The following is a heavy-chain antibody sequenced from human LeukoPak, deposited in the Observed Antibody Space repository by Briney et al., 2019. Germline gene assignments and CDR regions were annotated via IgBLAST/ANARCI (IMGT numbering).Heavy chain of an antibody. Sequence: SETLSLTCAVYGGSFSGYYWSWIRQPPGKGLEWIGEINHSGSTNYNPSLKSRVTISVDTSKNQFSLKLSSVTAADTAVYHCARGNSSSPTFDYWGQGTLVTVSS. CDR2: INHSGST. D-gene: IGHD6-13*01. CDR1: GGSFSGYY. V-gene: IGHV4-34*01. CDR3: ARGNSSSPTFDY. J-gene: IGHJ4*02.